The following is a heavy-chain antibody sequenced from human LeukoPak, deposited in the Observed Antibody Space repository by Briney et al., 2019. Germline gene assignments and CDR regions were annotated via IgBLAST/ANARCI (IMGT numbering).Heavy chain of an antibody. CDR2: IKQDGSEK. J-gene: IGHJ4*02. CDR1: GFTFSSYW. D-gene: IGHD2/OR15-2a*01. CDR3: ARGPPCREYCSLEFYFDY. V-gene: IGHV3-7*05. Sequence: GGSLRLSCAASGFTFSSYWMSWVRQAPGKGLEWVANIKQDGSEKYYVDSVKGRFTISRDNAKNSLYLQMNSLRAEDTAVYYCARGPPCREYCSLEFYFDYWGQGTLVTVSP.